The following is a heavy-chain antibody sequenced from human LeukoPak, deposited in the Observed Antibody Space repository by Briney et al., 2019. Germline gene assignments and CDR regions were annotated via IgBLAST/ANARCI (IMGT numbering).Heavy chain of an antibody. V-gene: IGHV4-59*01. Sequence: SETLSLTCTVSGGSISSYYWSWIRQPPGKGLEWIGYIYYSGSTNYNPSLKSRVTISVDTSKNQFSLKLSSVTAADTAVYYCARVYFYGSGSLPWFDPWGQGILVTISS. CDR2: IYYSGST. CDR3: ARVYFYGSGSLPWFDP. CDR1: GGSISSYY. J-gene: IGHJ5*02. D-gene: IGHD3-10*01.